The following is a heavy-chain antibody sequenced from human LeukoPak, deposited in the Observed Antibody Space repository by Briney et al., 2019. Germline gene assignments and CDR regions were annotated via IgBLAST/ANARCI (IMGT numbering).Heavy chain of an antibody. V-gene: IGHV3-23*01. CDR3: ARVYNWNHFDY. Sequence: PGGSLRLSCADSGFTFSTYAMTWVRQAPGKGLEWVSTISGSGGRTFYADSVKGRFAISRDDSKNTLYLQMNSLRAEDTAVYYCARVYNWNHFDYWGQGTLVTVSS. D-gene: IGHD1-20*01. CDR2: ISGSGGRT. CDR1: GFTFSTYA. J-gene: IGHJ4*02.